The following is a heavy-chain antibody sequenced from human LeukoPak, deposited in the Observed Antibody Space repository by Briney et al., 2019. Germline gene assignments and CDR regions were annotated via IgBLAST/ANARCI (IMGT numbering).Heavy chain of an antibody. CDR1: GFTFISYA. D-gene: IGHD2-15*01. Sequence: GGSLRLSCAASGFTFISYAMHWVRQAPGKGLEWVAVISFDGSNKQYADSVKGRFTISRDNSKNTLFLQMNSLRGEDTAVYYCARDREVAAVGYYYYYGMDVWGQGTTVTVSS. CDR2: ISFDGSNK. J-gene: IGHJ6*02. V-gene: IGHV3-30-3*01. CDR3: ARDREVAAVGYYYYYGMDV.